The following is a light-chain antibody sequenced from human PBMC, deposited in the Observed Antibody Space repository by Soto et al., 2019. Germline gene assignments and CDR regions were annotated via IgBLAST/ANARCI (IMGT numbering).Light chain of an antibody. V-gene: IGKV3-20*01. CDR1: QNVISDY. J-gene: IGKJ2*01. CDR3: QQYGSSPLAT. CDR2: GAS. Sequence: EIVLTQSPGTLSLSPGERATLSCRASQNVISDYLAWYQQRPGQAPRLLIYGASSRATGIPDRFSGSGSGTDFTLTISSLEPEDFAVYYCQQYGSSPLATFGQGTKLEIK.